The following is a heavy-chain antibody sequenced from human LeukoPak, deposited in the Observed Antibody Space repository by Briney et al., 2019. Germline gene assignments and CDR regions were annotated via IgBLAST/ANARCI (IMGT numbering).Heavy chain of an antibody. CDR1: GFTFSSYA. CDR3: AKYGMTTVTYIDY. Sequence: PGGSLRLSCAASGFTFSSYAMHWVRQAPGKGLEWVAVISYDGSNKYYADPVKGRFTISRDNSKNTLYLQMNSLRPEDTAVYYCAKYGMTTVTYIDYWGQGTLVTVSS. D-gene: IGHD4-17*01. V-gene: IGHV3-30-3*02. CDR2: ISYDGSNK. J-gene: IGHJ4*02.